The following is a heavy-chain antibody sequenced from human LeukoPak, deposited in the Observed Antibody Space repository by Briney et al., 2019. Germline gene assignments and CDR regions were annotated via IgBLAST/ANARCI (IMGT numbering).Heavy chain of an antibody. Sequence: PSETLSLTCTVSGGSISSSSYYWGWIRQPPGKGLEWIGSIYYSGSTYYNPSLKSRVTISVDTSKNQFSLKLSSVTAADTAVYYCARAIAYSSSWYERDAFDIWGQGTMVTVSS. V-gene: IGHV4-39*07. CDR2: IYYSGST. CDR1: GGSISSSSYY. J-gene: IGHJ3*02. CDR3: ARAIAYSSSWYERDAFDI. D-gene: IGHD6-13*01.